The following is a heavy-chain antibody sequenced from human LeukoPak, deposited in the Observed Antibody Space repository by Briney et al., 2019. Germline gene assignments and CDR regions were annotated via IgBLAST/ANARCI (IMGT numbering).Heavy chain of an antibody. D-gene: IGHD3-16*01. Sequence: GGSLRLSCAASGFTVIDNYMTWVRQAPGKGLEWVGRIKNKADGGTTDYTVPVKGRFTISRDDAKNTLYLQMDSLISEDTAIYYCVWHYFDYWGQGALVTVSS. CDR3: VWHYFDY. V-gene: IGHV3-15*01. CDR2: IKNKADGGTT. J-gene: IGHJ4*02. CDR1: GFTVIDNY.